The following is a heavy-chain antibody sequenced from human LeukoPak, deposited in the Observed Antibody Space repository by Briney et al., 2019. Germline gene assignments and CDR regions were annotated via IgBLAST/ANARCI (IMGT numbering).Heavy chain of an antibody. V-gene: IGHV3-30*18. J-gene: IGHJ4*02. D-gene: IGHD6-19*01. CDR2: ISYDGSNK. Sequence: GGSLRLSCAASGFTFSSYGMHWVRQAPGKGLEWVAVISYDGSNKYYADSVKGRFTISRDNSKNTLCLQMNSLRAEDTAVYYCAKDHGAVAGPGGFDYWGQGTLVTVSS. CDR3: AKDHGAVAGPGGFDY. CDR1: GFTFSSYG.